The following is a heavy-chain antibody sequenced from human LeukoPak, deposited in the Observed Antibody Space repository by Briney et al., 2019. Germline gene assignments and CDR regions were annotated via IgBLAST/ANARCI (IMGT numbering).Heavy chain of an antibody. Sequence: HPGGSLRLSCAASGSTFTSYWMSWVRQAPGKGLEWVADIDQHGSEKYYVDSVKGRFTISRNNAKNSVYLQMNSLRAEDTAVYYCARDPYSGSYGDYYYYYMDVWGKGTTVTISS. J-gene: IGHJ6*03. CDR1: GSTFTSYW. CDR2: IDQHGSEK. CDR3: ARDPYSGSYGDYYYYYMDV. V-gene: IGHV3-7*01. D-gene: IGHD1-26*01.